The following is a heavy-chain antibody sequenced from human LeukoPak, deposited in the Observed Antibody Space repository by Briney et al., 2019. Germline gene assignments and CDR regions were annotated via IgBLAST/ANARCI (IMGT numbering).Heavy chain of an antibody. CDR1: GFTFSSYG. CDR2: IWYDGSNK. V-gene: IGHV3-33*01. D-gene: IGHD4-23*01. J-gene: IGHJ4*02. CDR3: AREFDYGGNGIDY. Sequence: PGRSLRLSCAASGFTFSSYGMHWVRQAPGKGLEWVAVIWYDGSNKYYADSVKGRFTISRDNSKNTLYLQMNSLRAEDTAVYYCAREFDYGGNGIDYWGQGTLVTVSS.